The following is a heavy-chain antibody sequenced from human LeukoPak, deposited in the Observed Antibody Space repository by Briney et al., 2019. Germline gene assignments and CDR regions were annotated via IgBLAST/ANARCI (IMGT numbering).Heavy chain of an antibody. J-gene: IGHJ4*02. CDR2: ISAYNGNT. CDR1: GYTFTSYG. V-gene: IGHV1-18*03. D-gene: IGHD3-16*01. Sequence: ASAKVSCKASGYTFTSYGISWVRQAPGQGLEWMGWISAYNGNTNYAQKLQGRVTITRDTSASTAYMELSSLRSEDMAVYYCARLGVTHSFDYWGQGTLVTVSS. CDR3: ARLGVTHSFDY.